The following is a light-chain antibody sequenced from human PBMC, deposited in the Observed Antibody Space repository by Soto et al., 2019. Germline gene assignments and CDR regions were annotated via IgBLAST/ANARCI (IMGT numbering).Light chain of an antibody. J-gene: IGKJ1*01. V-gene: IGKV3-15*01. CDR1: QGVSSS. CDR3: QQYHNWPQT. CDR2: GAS. Sequence: ELVMTQSPATLSVSPGERATLSCRASQGVSSSLAWYQQKPGQAPRLLIYGASTRATAFPARFSGSGSGTEFTLTISSLQYDDFALYYCQQYHNWPQTFGQGTKVDIK.